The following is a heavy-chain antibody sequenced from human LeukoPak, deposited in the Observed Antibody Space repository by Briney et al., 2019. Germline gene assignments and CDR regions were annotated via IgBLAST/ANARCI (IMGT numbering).Heavy chain of an antibody. CDR3: ARHDYSNYPVFNY. V-gene: IGHV4-4*07. CDR2: IHTSGST. D-gene: IGHD4-11*01. Sequence: PSETLSPTCTVSGGSISSYYWSWIRQPAGKGLEWIGRIHTSGSTNYNPSLKSRVTMSVDTSKNQFSLKLSSVTAADTAVYYCARHDYSNYPVFNYWGQGTLVTVSS. J-gene: IGHJ4*02. CDR1: GGSISSYY.